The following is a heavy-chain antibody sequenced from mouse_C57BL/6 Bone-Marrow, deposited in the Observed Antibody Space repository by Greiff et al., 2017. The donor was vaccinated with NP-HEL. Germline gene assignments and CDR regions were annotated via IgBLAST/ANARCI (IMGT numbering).Heavy chain of an antibody. V-gene: IGHV5-4*03. D-gene: IGHD1-1*01. CDR3: ARGGPVVAPYAMDD. CDR2: ISDGGSYT. Sequence: EVKLVESGGGLVKPGGSLKLSCAASGFTFSSYAMSWVRQTPEKRLEWVATISDGGSYTYYPDNVKGRFTISRDNAKNNLYLQMSHLKAEDTAMYYCARGGPVVAPYAMDDWGQGTSVTVSS. J-gene: IGHJ4*01. CDR1: GFTFSSYA.